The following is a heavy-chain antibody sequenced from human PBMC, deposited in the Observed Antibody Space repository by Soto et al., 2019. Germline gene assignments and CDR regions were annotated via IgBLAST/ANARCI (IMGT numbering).Heavy chain of an antibody. CDR2: IWYDGSNK. V-gene: IGHV3-33*01. J-gene: IGHJ6*02. D-gene: IGHD2-2*01. CDR1: GFTFSSYG. Sequence: GGSLRLSCAASGFTFSSYGMHWVRQAPGKGLEWVAVIWYDGSNKYYADSVKGRFTISRDNSKNTLYLQMNSLRAEDTAVYYCARDIGYCSSTSCYAWVRDYYGMDVWGQGTTVTVSS. CDR3: ARDIGYCSSTSCYAWVRDYYGMDV.